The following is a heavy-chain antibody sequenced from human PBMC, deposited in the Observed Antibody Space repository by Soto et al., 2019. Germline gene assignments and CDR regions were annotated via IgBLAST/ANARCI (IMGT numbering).Heavy chain of an antibody. CDR1: GGSVTSDEDY. V-gene: IGHV4-30-4*01. D-gene: IGHD5-18*01. CDR2: ISNSGST. J-gene: IGHJ4*02. Sequence: KASETLSLTCTVSGGSVTSDEDYWTWIRQSPGKGLEWIGYISNSGSTGYNPSLKTRLSMSVDRSKNQFTLRLTSVTAADTAVYFCATESGSTYGYFDHWGQGTQVTVS. CDR3: ATESGSTYGYFDH.